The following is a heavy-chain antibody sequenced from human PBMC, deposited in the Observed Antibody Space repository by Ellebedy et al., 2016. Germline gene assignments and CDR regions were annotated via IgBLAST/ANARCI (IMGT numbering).Heavy chain of an antibody. V-gene: IGHV1-2*02. Sequence: ASVKVSXXASGYTFTGYYMHWVRQAPGQGLEWMGWINPNSGGTNYAQKFQGRVTMTRDTSISTAYMELSRLRSDDTAVYYCARDSDDFWSGSNWFDPWGQGTLVTVSS. D-gene: IGHD3-3*01. CDR2: INPNSGGT. J-gene: IGHJ5*02. CDR3: ARDSDDFWSGSNWFDP. CDR1: GYTFTGYY.